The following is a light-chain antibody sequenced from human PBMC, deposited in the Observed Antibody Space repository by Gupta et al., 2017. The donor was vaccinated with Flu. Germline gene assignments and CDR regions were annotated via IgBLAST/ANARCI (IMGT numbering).Light chain of an antibody. V-gene: IGKV3-20*01. J-gene: IGKJ4*01. Sequence: EIVLTQSPGTLSVSPGERVILSCRVSQSVDNIYLAWYQQKPGQAPRLLIFGASSRASGIPDRFSGSGSETDFTLTISRLEPEDFAVYYCQQFGVSPLTFGGGTKVEIK. CDR1: QSVDNIY. CDR2: GAS. CDR3: QQFGVSPLT.